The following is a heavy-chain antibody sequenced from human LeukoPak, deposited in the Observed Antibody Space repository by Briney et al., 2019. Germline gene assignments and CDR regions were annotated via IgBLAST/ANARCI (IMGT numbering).Heavy chain of an antibody. D-gene: IGHD3-16*02. CDR1: GYTFTSYA. CDR2: INTNTGNP. CDR3: ARDRVGVIYYYYYGMDV. Sequence: ASVKVSCKASGYTFTSYAMNWVRQAPGQGLEWMGWINTNTGNPTYAQGFTGRFVFSLDTSVSTAYLQISSLKAEDTAVYYCARDRVGVIYYYYYGMDVWGQGTTVTVSS. J-gene: IGHJ6*02. V-gene: IGHV7-4-1*02.